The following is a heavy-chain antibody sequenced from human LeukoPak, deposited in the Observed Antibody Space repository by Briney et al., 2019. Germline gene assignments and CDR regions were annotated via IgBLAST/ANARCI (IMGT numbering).Heavy chain of an antibody. D-gene: IGHD6-13*01. V-gene: IGHV4-34*01. J-gene: IGHJ5*02. CDR1: GGSFSGYY. CDR3: ARRSSWYGGCWFDP. Sequence: PPETLSLTCAVYGGSFSGYYWSWIRQPPGKGLEWIGEINHSGSTNYNPSLKSRVTISVDTSKNQFSLKLSSVTAADTAVYYCARRSSWYGGCWFDPWGQGTLVTVSS. CDR2: INHSGST.